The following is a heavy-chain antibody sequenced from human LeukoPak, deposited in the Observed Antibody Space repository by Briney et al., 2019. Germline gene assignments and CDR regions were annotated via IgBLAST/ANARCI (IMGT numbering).Heavy chain of an antibody. V-gene: IGHV3-7*01. CDR3: AREIAAAAHY. CDR1: GFTFSTYS. CDR2: IKQDGSEK. J-gene: IGHJ4*02. Sequence: PGGSLRLSCAASGFTFSTYSMKWVRQAPGKGLEWVANIKQDGSEKYYVDSVKGRFTISRDNAKNSLYLQMNSLRAEDTAVYYCAREIAAAAHYWGQGTLVTVSS. D-gene: IGHD6-13*01.